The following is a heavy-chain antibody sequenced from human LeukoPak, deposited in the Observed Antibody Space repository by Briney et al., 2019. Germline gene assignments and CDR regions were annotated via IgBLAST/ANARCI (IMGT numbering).Heavy chain of an antibody. V-gene: IGHV1-2*02. CDR3: ATSRPRDLYCSGGSCFPLGLDY. CDR2: IHPNSGGT. D-gene: IGHD2-15*01. J-gene: IGHJ4*02. CDR1: RYTFTGYY. Sequence: ASVKVSCKASRYTFTGYYMHWVRQAPGQGLEWMGWIHPNSGGTNYAQKFQGRVTMTRDTSISTAYMELSRLRSDDTAVYYCATSRPRDLYCSGGSCFPLGLDYWGQGTLVTVSS.